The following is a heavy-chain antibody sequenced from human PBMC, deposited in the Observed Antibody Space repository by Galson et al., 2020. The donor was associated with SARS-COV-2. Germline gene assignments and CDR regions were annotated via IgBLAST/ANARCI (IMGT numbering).Heavy chain of an antibody. CDR1: GGSISSGGYY. V-gene: IGHV4-31*03. J-gene: IGHJ4*02. CDR3: ARGHYDILALFDY. Sequence: PSETLSLTCTVSGGSISSGGYYWSWIRQHPGKGLEWIGYIYYSGSTYYNPSLKSRVTISVDTSKNQFSLKLSSVTAADTAVYYCARGHYDILALFDYWGQGTLVTVSS. D-gene: IGHD3-9*01. CDR2: IYYSGST.